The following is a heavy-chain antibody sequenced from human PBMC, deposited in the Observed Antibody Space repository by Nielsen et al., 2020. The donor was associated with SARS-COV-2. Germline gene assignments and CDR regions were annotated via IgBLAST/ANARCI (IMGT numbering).Heavy chain of an antibody. D-gene: IGHD6-13*01. V-gene: IGHV3-23*01. CDR1: GFTFSSYA. CDR3: GRSSWGLRYYYYGMDV. CDR2: ISGSGGST. J-gene: IGHJ6*02. Sequence: GESLKISCAASGFTFSSYAMSWVRQAPGKGLEWVSAISGSGGSTYYADSVKGRFTISRDNSKNTLYLQMNSLRAEDTAVYYCGRSSWGLRYYYYGMDVWGQGTTVTVSS.